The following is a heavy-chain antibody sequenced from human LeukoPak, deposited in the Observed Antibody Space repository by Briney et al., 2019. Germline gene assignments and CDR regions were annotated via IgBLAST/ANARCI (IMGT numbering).Heavy chain of an antibody. CDR2: INHSGST. J-gene: IGHJ4*02. V-gene: IGHV4-34*01. CDR3: ARAFRSTYFDY. CDR1: GGSFSGYY. D-gene: IGHD3-3*01. Sequence: SETLSLTCAVYGGSFSGYYWSWIRQPPGKGLEWIGKINHSGSTNYNPSLKSRVTISVDTSKNQFSLKLSSVTAADTAVYYCARAFRSTYFDYWGQGTLVTVSS.